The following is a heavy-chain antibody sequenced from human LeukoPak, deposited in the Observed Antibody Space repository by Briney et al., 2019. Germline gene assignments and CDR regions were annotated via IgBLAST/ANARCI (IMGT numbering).Heavy chain of an antibody. Sequence: TGGSLRLSCAASGFTFSSYGMHWVRQAPGKGLEGVAVIWYDGSNKYYADSVKGRFTISRDNSKNTLYLQMNSLRAEDTAVYYCAKDWSKRFLESVDYWGQGTLVTVSS. CDR3: AKDWSKRFLESVDY. V-gene: IGHV3-33*06. D-gene: IGHD3-3*01. CDR1: GFTFSSYG. CDR2: IWYDGSNK. J-gene: IGHJ4*02.